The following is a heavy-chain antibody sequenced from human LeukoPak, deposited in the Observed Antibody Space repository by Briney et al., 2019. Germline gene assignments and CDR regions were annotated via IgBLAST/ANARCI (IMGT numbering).Heavy chain of an antibody. CDR3: ARGDSNYVH. Sequence: SETLSLTCTVSGGSISSGSYYWSWIRQPPGKGLEWIGYIHYSGSTNYNPSLKSRVTTSVDTSKNQFSLKRTSVTAADTAVYYCARGDSNYVHWGQGTLVTVSS. CDR2: IHYSGST. V-gene: IGHV4-61*01. D-gene: IGHD4-11*01. J-gene: IGHJ4*02. CDR1: GGSISSGSYY.